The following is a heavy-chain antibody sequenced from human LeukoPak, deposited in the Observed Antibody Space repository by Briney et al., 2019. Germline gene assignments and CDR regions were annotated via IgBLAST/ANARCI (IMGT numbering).Heavy chain of an antibody. CDR3: ARVASTSPYFYGMDV. V-gene: IGHV3-53*01. CDR2: IYSGGST. CDR1: AFSVSSNY. Sequence: GGSLRLSCAASAFSVSSNYVSWVRQAPGKGLEWVSAIYSGGSTSYADSVEGRFAISRDKSKNTVYLQMNSLSAEDTAIYYCARVASTSPYFYGMDVWGQGTTVTVSS. J-gene: IGHJ6*02.